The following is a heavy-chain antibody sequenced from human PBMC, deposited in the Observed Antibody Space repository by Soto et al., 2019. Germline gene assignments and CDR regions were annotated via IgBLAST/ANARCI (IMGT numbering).Heavy chain of an antibody. CDR1: GYTFTDYY. Sequence: GASVKVSCKTSGYTFTDYYTHWVRQAPGQGLEWMGWMNPKSGGAYFAQKFQGRVTLTRDTSIGTAYIEVNSLTSDDTAVYFCMRENIENSDGLYAAFDIWGQGTTVTVSS. D-gene: IGHD5-18*01. CDR2: MNPKSGGA. V-gene: IGHV1-2*02. J-gene: IGHJ3*02. CDR3: MRENIENSDGLYAAFDI.